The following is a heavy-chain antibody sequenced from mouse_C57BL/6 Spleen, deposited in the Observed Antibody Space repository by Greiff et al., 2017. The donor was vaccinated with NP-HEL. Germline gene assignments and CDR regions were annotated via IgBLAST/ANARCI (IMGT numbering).Heavy chain of an antibody. V-gene: IGHV2-6*01. J-gene: IGHJ3*01. CDR3: ASGDYGSSFAY. D-gene: IGHD1-1*01. CDR2: IWGVGST. Sequence: QVQLKQSGPGLVAPSQSLSITCTLSGFSLTSYGVDWVRQSPGKGLEWLGVIWGVGSTNYNSALKSRLSISKDNSKSQVFLKMNSLQTDDTAMYYCASGDYGSSFAYWGQGTLGTVSA. CDR1: GFSLTSYG.